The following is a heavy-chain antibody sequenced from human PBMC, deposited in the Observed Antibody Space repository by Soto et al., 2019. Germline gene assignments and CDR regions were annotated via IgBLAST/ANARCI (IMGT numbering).Heavy chain of an antibody. CDR2: MNPNSGNT. D-gene: IGHD3-10*01. V-gene: IGHV1-8*01. CDR3: ARGINAGVDY. CDR1: GYTFTSYD. Sequence: GASVKVSCKASGYTFTSYDINWGRQATGQGLEWMGWMNPNSGNTGYAQKFQGRVTMTRDTSINTAYMELSSLRSEDTAIYYCARGINAGVDYWGQGTPVTVSS. J-gene: IGHJ4*02.